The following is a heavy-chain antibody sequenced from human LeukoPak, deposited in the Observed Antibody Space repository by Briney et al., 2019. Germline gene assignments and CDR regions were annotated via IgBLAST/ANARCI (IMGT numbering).Heavy chain of an antibody. Sequence: GASVKVSCKPSGYTFTDYYMHWVQPAPGKGLEWMGRVDPEDGETIYAEKFQGRVTITADTSTDTAYMELRSLRSEDTAVYYCATSRRANWNYAATLDYWGQGTLVTVSS. CDR3: ATSRRANWNYAATLDY. CDR2: VDPEDGET. CDR1: GYTFTDYY. J-gene: IGHJ4*02. D-gene: IGHD1-7*01. V-gene: IGHV1-69-2*01.